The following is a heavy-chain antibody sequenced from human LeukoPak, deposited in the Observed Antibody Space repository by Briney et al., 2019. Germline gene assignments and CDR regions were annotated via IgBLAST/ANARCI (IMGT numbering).Heavy chain of an antibody. J-gene: IGHJ4*02. CDR1: GFTVSSNY. Sequence: GGSLRLSCAASGFTVSSNYMSWVRQAPGKGLEWVSVIYSGGSTYYADSVKGRFTISRDNSKNTLYLQMNSLRAEDTAVYYCASAGMVRGVIAFDYWGQGTLVTVSS. CDR3: ASAGMVRGVIAFDY. V-gene: IGHV3-53*01. CDR2: IYSGGST. D-gene: IGHD3-10*01.